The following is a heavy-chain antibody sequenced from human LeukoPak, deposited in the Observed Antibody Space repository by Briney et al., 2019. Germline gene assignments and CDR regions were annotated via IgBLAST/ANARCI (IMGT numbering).Heavy chain of an antibody. J-gene: IGHJ4*02. CDR2: ISGSGDYT. CDR3: AKGAFERFGEPSDY. D-gene: IGHD3-10*01. CDR1: GFTFSSCA. Sequence: GGSLRLSCAASGFTFSSCAMTWVRQAPGKGLGWVSCISGSGDYTYYADSVKGRFTISRGNSKNTVYLQMNNLRVEDTALYYRAKGAFERFGEPSDYWGQGTLVSVSS. V-gene: IGHV3-23*01.